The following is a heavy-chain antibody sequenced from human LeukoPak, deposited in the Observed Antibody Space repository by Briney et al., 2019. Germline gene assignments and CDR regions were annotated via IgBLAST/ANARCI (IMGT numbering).Heavy chain of an antibody. CDR3: ARRSSGWYGDWFDP. Sequence: GGSLRLSCAASGFTFSDYYMSWIRQAPGKGLEWVSYISSSGSTIYYADSVKGRFTISRDNAKNSLYLQMNSRRAEDTAVYYCARRSSGWYGDWFDPWGQGTLVTVSS. D-gene: IGHD6-19*01. CDR1: GFTFSDYY. V-gene: IGHV3-11*04. J-gene: IGHJ5*02. CDR2: ISSSGSTI.